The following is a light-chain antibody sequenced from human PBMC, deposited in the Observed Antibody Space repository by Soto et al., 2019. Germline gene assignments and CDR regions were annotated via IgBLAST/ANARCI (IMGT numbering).Light chain of an antibody. CDR3: LQYDSSPFT. CDR2: GAS. Sequence: EIVLTQSPGTLSLSPGERATLSCRASQSVSSSYLAWYQQKPGQAPRLLIYGASSRATGIPDRFSGSGSGTDFTLTISGLEPEDVAVYYCLQYDSSPFTCGGGTKVE. V-gene: IGKV3-20*01. CDR1: QSVSSSY. J-gene: IGKJ4*01.